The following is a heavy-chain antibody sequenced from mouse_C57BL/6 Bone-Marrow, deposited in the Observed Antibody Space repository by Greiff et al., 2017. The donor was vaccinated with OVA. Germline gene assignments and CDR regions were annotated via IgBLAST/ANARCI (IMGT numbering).Heavy chain of an antibody. CDR3: ARRDYYGSSPDC. CDR1: GYSFTDYN. D-gene: IGHD1-1*01. V-gene: IGHV1-39*01. Sequence: LVESGPELVKPGASVKISCKASGYSFTDYNMNWVKQSNGKSLEWIGVINPNYGTTSYNQKFKGKATLTVDQSASTAYMQLNSLTSEDSAVYYCARRDYYGSSPDCWGQGTTLTVSS. J-gene: IGHJ2*01. CDR2: INPNYGTT.